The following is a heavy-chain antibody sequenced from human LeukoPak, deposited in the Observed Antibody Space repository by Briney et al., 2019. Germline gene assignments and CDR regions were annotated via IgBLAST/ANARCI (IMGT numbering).Heavy chain of an antibody. CDR3: ARDDYCSGGDCYSGAFDY. CDR2: IGSTSSTI. J-gene: IGHJ4*02. V-gene: IGHV3-48*02. D-gene: IGHD2-15*01. CDR1: GFTFSTYN. Sequence: GGSLRLSCAASGFTFSTYNMNWVRLAPGKGLEWVSYIGSTSSTIYYADSVRGRFTISRDNAKNSLYLQMNSLRDDDTAVYFCARDDYCSGGDCYSGAFDYWGQGTPVTVSS.